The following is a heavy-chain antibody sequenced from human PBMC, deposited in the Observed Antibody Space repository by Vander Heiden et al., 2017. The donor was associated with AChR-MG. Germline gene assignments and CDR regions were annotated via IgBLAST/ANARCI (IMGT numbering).Heavy chain of an antibody. D-gene: IGHD6-19*01. CDR3: ARGYSSGRFDFQL. CDR2: INAGNGDT. CDR1: GYTFTSYT. V-gene: IGHV1-3*01. Sequence: QVQLVQSGPEAKKPGASVKVSCKASGYTFTSYTIHLVRQVPGQRLEWMGRINAGNGDTKYLQKFQGRVTITRDTSANTAYMELSRLRTDDTAVFYCARGYSSGRFDFQLWGQGTLVTVSS. J-gene: IGHJ1*01.